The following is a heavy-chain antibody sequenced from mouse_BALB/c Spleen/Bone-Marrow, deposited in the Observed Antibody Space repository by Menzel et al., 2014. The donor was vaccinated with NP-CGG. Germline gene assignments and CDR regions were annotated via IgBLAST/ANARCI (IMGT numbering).Heavy chain of an antibody. Sequence: VQLQQSGAELVKPGASVKLSCTASGFNIKDTYTHWVKQRPEQGLEWIGRIDPANGNTKYDPKFQGKATITADTSSNTAYLQLSSLTSEDTAVYYCARSRWEGAWFAYWGQGTLGTVSA. CDR1: GFNIKDTY. CDR2: IDPANGNT. CDR3: ARSRWEGAWFAY. V-gene: IGHV14-3*02. D-gene: IGHD1-1*01. J-gene: IGHJ3*01.